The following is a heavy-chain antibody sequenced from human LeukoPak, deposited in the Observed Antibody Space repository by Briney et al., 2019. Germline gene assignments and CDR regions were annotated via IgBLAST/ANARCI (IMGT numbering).Heavy chain of an antibody. D-gene: IGHD3-22*01. J-gene: IGHJ4*02. Sequence: SETLSLTCTVSGGSMSSYYWSWIRQPPGKGLEWIGYTYYSGNTNCNPSLKSRVTISVDTSKNQFSLKVSSVTAADTAVYSCARVFHDSSGYPFDYWGQGTLVTVSS. CDR1: GGSMSSYY. CDR2: TYYSGNT. CDR3: ARVFHDSSGYPFDY. V-gene: IGHV4-59*01.